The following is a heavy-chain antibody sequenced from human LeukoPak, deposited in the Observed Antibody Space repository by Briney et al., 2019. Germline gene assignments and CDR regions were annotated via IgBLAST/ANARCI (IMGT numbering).Heavy chain of an antibody. J-gene: IGHJ4*02. CDR2: IYYGGST. V-gene: IGHV4-31*03. CDR1: GASISSGGYY. D-gene: IGHD3-10*01. CDR3: ARADGGVRGYYFDY. Sequence: PSQTLSLTCTVSGASISSGGYYWSWVRQDPGKGLEWIGYIYYGGSTYYNPSLKSRITISVDTSKNQFSLELSSVTAADSAVYSCARADGGVRGYYFDYWGQGIMVTVSS.